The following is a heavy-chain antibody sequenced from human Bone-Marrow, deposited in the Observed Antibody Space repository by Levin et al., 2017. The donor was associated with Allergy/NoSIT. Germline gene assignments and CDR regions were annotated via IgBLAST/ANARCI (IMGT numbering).Heavy chain of an antibody. CDR3: AKGFTPDV. CDR2: INASSETT. CDR1: GFTFSSYA. Sequence: GESLEISCAASGFTFSSYAMTWVRQAPGKGLEWVSAINASSETTYYADSVKGRFAISRDNSKNTLYLQMNSLRGEDTAAYYCAKGFTPDVWGQGTTVTVSS. J-gene: IGHJ6*02. V-gene: IGHV3-23*01.